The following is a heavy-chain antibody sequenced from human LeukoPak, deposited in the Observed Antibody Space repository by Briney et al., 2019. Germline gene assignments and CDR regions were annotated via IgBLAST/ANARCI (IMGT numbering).Heavy chain of an antibody. CDR2: IYFSGST. CDR1: GDSISSYY. Sequence: SETLSLTCTVSGDSISSYYWSWIRQPPGKGLEWIGYIYFSGSTNYNPSLKSRVTISVDTSKNQFSLKLSSVTAADTAVYYCARLKSLDDSSSNYYYMDVWGKGTTVTVSS. D-gene: IGHD6-13*01. V-gene: IGHV4-59*01. CDR3: ARLKSLDDSSSNYYYMDV. J-gene: IGHJ6*03.